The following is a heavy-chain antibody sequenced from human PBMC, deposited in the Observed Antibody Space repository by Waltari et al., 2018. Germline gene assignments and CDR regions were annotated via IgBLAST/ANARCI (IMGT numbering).Heavy chain of an antibody. Sequence: VQLQQWGAGLLKPSETLSLTCAVYGGSFSGYYWSWIRQPPGKGLEWVSSISSSSSYIYYADSVKGRFTISRDNAKNSLYLQMNSLRAEDTAVYYCARGPRYCSSTSCYLVYWGQGTLVTVSS. D-gene: IGHD2-2*01. CDR1: GGSFSGYY. CDR3: ARGPRYCSSTSCYLVY. V-gene: IGHV3-21*01. J-gene: IGHJ4*02. CDR2: ISSSSSYI.